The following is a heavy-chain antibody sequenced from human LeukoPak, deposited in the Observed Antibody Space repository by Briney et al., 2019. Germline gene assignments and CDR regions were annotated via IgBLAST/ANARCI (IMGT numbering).Heavy chain of an antibody. CDR3: ARSHCSSTSCYIPEINWFDP. J-gene: IGHJ5*02. V-gene: IGHV1-2*02. Sequence: ASVKVSCKASGYTFTGYYMHWVRQAPGQGLEWMGWINPNSGGTNYAQKFQVRVTMTRDTSISTAYMELSRLRSDDTAVYYCARSHCSSTSCYIPEINWFDPWGQGTLVTVSS. CDR2: INPNSGGT. D-gene: IGHD2-2*02. CDR1: GYTFTGYY.